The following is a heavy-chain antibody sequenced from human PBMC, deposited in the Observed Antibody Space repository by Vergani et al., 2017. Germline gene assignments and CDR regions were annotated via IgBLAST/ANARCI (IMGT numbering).Heavy chain of an antibody. D-gene: IGHD3-10*01. Sequence: QVQLQESGPGLVKPSETLSLTCTVSGGSISSYYWSWIWQPPGKGREWIGYIYYSGSTNSNPSLNRRVTISVDTSKNQFYLKLSSVTAADTAVYYCARLVRGVIIDYWGQGTLVTVSS. V-gene: IGHV4-59*08. CDR1: GGSISSYY. CDR2: IYYSGST. J-gene: IGHJ4*02. CDR3: ARLVRGVIIDY.